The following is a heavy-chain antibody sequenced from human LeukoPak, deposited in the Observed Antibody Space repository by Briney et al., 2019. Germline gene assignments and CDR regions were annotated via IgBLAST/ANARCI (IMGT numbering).Heavy chain of an antibody. CDR1: GFTFSSYW. J-gene: IGHJ6*03. D-gene: IGHD4-17*01. V-gene: IGHV3-7*01. CDR2: IKQDGSEK. Sequence: GGSLRLSYAASGFTFSSYWMSWVRQAPGKGLEWVANIKQDGSEKYYVDSVKGRFTISRDNAKNSLYLQMNSLRAEDTAVYYCATFYGDHSYYYYYYMDVWGKGTTVTVSS. CDR3: ATFYGDHSYYYYYYMDV.